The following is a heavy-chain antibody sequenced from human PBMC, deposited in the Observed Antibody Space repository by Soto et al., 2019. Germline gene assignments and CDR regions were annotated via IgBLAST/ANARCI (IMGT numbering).Heavy chain of an antibody. CDR2: IYYSGST. D-gene: IGHD5-12*01. CDR3: ARGGVATINLHVFDI. CDR1: GGSISSYY. Sequence: SETLSLTCTVSGGSISSYYWSWIRQPPGKGLEWIGYIYYSGSTNYNPSLKSRVTISVDTSKNQFSLELSSVTAADTAVYYCARGGVATINLHVFDIRGQGTTVTVSS. J-gene: IGHJ3*02. V-gene: IGHV4-59*01.